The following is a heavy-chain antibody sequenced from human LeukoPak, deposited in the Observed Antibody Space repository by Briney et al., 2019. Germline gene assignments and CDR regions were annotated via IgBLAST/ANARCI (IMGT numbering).Heavy chain of an antibody. CDR1: GGSFSGYY. V-gene: IGHV4-34*01. CDR3: ARDRFYYGSGSYYGLDY. CDR2: INHSGST. Sequence: SETLSLTCAVYGGSFSGYYWSWIRQPPGKGLEWIGEINHSGSTNYNPSLKSRVTISVDASKNQFSLKLSSVTAADTAVYYCARDRFYYGSGSYYGLDYWGQGTLVTVSS. J-gene: IGHJ4*02. D-gene: IGHD3-10*01.